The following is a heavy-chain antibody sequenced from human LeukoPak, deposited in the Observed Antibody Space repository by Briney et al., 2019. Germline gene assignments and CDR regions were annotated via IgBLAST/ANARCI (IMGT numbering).Heavy chain of an antibody. CDR1: GGSISSGGYY. Sequence: SETLSLTCTVSGGSISSGGYYWSWIRQHPGTGLEWIGYIYYSGSTYYNPSLKSRVTISVDTSKNQFSLKLSSVTAADTAVYYCARVSYVVWWFDPWGQGTLVTVSS. D-gene: IGHD3-16*01. V-gene: IGHV4-31*03. J-gene: IGHJ5*02. CDR3: ARVSYVVWWFDP. CDR2: IYYSGST.